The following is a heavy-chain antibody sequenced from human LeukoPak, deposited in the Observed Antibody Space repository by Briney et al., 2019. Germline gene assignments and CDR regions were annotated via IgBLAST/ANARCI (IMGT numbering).Heavy chain of an antibody. CDR1: GFTFSSYA. V-gene: IGHV3-30-3*01. CDR2: ISYDGSNK. J-gene: IGHJ5*02. Sequence: GGSLRLSCAASGFTFSSYAMHWVRQAPGKGLEWVAVISYDGSNKYYADSVKGRFTISRVNSKNTLYLQMNSLRAEDTAVYYCAREFVEDIVVVPAAIEVGWFDPWGQGTLVTVSS. D-gene: IGHD2-2*02. CDR3: AREFVEDIVVVPAAIEVGWFDP.